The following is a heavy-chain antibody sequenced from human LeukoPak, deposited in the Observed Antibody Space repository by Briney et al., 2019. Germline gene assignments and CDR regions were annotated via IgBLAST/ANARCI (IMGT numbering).Heavy chain of an antibody. CDR2: ISAYNGNT. CDR3: ARMARGGSYLLY. V-gene: IGHV1-18*01. D-gene: IGHD1-26*01. CDR1: GYTFTSYG. J-gene: IGHJ4*02. Sequence: ASVKXSCKASGYTFTSYGISWVRQAPGQGLEWMGWISAYNGNTNYAQKLQGRVTITTDTSTSTAYMELRSLRSDATAVYYCARMARGGSYLLYSGPGTLVTVSS.